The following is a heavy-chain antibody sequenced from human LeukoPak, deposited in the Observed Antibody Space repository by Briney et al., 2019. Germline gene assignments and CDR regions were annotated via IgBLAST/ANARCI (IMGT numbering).Heavy chain of an antibody. CDR1: GYSFTSYW. Sequence: GESLKISCKGSGYSFTSYWISWVRQMPGKGLEWMGRIDPSDSYTNYSPSFQGHVTISADKSISTAYPQWSSLKASDTAMYYCASQMYYYDSSGCYDPQGDYYYGMDVWGQGTTVTVSS. CDR3: ASQMYYYDSSGCYDPQGDYYYGMDV. D-gene: IGHD3-22*01. J-gene: IGHJ6*02. CDR2: IDPSDSYT. V-gene: IGHV5-10-1*01.